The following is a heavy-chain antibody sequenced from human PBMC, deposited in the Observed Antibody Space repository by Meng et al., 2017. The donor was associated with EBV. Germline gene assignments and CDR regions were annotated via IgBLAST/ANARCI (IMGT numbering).Heavy chain of an antibody. CDR2: INVGVGYT. CDR3: VRGPPVGVPGPGDY. D-gene: IGHD2-21*01. Sequence: QVQLVQSGAAVKTPGASVNVYCKASGYTFTSYILHWVRQAPGQRLEWMGWINVGVGYTKYSQKFQGRVTISSDTSATTGYMELSSLRSEDTAVYYCVRGPPVGVPGPGDYWGQGTLVTVSS. CDR1: GYTFTSYI. J-gene: IGHJ4*02. V-gene: IGHV1-3*01.